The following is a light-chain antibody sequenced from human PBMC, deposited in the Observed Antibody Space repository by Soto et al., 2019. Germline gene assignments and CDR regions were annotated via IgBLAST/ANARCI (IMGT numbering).Light chain of an antibody. CDR3: QQYGSSPLT. J-gene: IGKJ4*01. CDR2: GTS. V-gene: IGKV3-20*01. Sequence: IVLARSPATLSLSPGERATLSCRASPSVTNYLAWYQQKPGQAPRLLIYGTSSRATGIPDRFSGSGSGTDFTLTISRLEPEDFAVYYCQQYGSSPLTFGGGTKVDIK. CDR1: PSVTNY.